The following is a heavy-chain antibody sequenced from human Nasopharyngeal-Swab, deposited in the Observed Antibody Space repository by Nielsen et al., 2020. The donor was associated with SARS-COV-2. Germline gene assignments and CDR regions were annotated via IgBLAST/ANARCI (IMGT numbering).Heavy chain of an antibody. J-gene: IGHJ3*02. V-gene: IGHV3-7*01. D-gene: IGHD3-22*01. CDR1: GFTFSKYW. CDR3: AREGLYYYDSSGYYAGAFDI. Sequence: GGSLRLSCAASGFTFSKYWMRWVRQAPGKGLEWVANIKQDGSEKDYVDSVKGRFTISRDNAKNSLYLQMNSLRAEDTAVYYCAREGLYYYDSSGYYAGAFDIWGQGTMVTVSS. CDR2: IKQDGSEK.